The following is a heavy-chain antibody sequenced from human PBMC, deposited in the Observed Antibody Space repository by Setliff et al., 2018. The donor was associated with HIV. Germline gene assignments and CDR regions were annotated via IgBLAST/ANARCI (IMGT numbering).Heavy chain of an antibody. V-gene: IGHV4-38-2*01. D-gene: IGHD2-15*01. Sequence: SETLSLTCAVSGYSISSGYYWGWIRQTPGKGLEWIGSIYHSGSTYYNPSLKSRVTISVDTSKNQFSLKLSSVTAADTAVYYCARSRGDIVMMVAAHWYFDLWGRGTLVTVSS. J-gene: IGHJ2*01. CDR2: IYHSGST. CDR1: GYSISSGYY. CDR3: ARSRGDIVMMVAAHWYFDL.